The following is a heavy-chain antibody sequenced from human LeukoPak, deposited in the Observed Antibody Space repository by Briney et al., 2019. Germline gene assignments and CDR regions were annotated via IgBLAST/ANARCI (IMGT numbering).Heavy chain of an antibody. CDR3: ARQSGSGLFSLP. V-gene: IGHV4-39*01. Sequence: PSETLSLTCTVSGDSISSSNCYWDWIRQPPGKGLEWIGSIYFSGGTYYNASLKSRVTISVDTSKNQFSLKLSSVTAADTAVYYCARQSGSGLFSLPGGQGTLVTVSS. CDR1: GDSISSSNCY. D-gene: IGHD3-10*01. J-gene: IGHJ4*02. CDR2: IYFSGGT.